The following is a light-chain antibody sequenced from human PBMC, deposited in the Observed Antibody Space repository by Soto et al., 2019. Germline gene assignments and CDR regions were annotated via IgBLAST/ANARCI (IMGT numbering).Light chain of an antibody. J-gene: IGLJ2*01. CDR3: CSYAGSSTLL. CDR1: SSDVGGYNL. V-gene: IGLV2-23*01. CDR2: EGS. Sequence: QSALTQPASVSGSPGQSITISCTGTSSDVGGYNLVSWYQQPPGKAPKLIIYEGSKRSSGVSFRFSGSKSGNTASLTISGLLAEDEADYYCCSYAGSSTLLFGGGTKLTVL.